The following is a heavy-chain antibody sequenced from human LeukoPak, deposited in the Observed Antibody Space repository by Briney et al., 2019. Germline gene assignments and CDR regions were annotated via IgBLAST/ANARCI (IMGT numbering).Heavy chain of an antibody. CDR1: GFTFSSYS. D-gene: IGHD4-23*01. CDR2: ISSSYSYI. Sequence: GGSLRLSCAASGFTFSSYSMSWVRQAPGKGLEWVSSISSSYSYIYYADSVKGRFTISRDNAKNSLYLQMNSLRAEDTAVYYCARDRGGNSAEYFQHWGQGTLVTVSS. CDR3: ARDRGGNSAEYFQH. V-gene: IGHV3-21*01. J-gene: IGHJ1*01.